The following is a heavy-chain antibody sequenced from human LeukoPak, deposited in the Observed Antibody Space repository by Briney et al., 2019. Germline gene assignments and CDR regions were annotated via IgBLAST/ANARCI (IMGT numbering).Heavy chain of an antibody. J-gene: IGHJ4*02. D-gene: IGHD6-13*01. CDR2: ISGSGGTT. CDR3: GKDRVIAATGRFTGLFDY. Sequence: GGSLRLSCAASGFTFSSYAMSWVRQAPGEGLEWVSAISGSGGTTYYADSVKGRFTISRDNSKNTLYLQMNSLTAEDPAVYYCGKDRVIAATGRFTGLFDYWGQGTLVTVSS. CDR1: GFTFSSYA. V-gene: IGHV3-23*01.